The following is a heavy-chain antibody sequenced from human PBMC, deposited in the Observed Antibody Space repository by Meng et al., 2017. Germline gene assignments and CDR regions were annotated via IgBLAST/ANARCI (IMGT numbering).Heavy chain of an antibody. CDR2: IIPIFGTA. CDR1: GGTFSSYA. CDR3: ARVDGGRYGTKGYYYGMDV. J-gene: IGHJ6*02. D-gene: IGHD4/OR15-4a*01. Sequence: SVKVSCKASGGTFSSYAISWVRQAPGQGLEWMGGIIPIFGTANYAQKFQGRVTITTDESTSTAYMELSSLRSEYTAVYYCARVDGGRYGTKGYYYGMDVWGQGTTVTVSS. V-gene: IGHV1-69*05.